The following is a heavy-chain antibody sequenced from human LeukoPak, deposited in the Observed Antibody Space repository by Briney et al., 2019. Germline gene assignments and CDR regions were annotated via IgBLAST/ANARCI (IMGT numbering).Heavy chain of an antibody. CDR3: ANSIAVADC. J-gene: IGHJ4*02. CDR1: GFTFSSYA. D-gene: IGHD6-19*01. V-gene: IGHV3-23*01. Sequence: PVGSLRLSCAASGFTFSSYAMSWVRQAPGKGLEWVSAISGSGGSTYYADSVKGRFTISRDNSKTTLYLQMNSLRAEDTAVYYCANSIAVADCWGQGTLVTVSS. CDR2: ISGSGGST.